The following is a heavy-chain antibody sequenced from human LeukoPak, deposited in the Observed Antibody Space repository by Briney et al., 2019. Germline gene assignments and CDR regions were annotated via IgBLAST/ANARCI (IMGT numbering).Heavy chain of an antibody. Sequence: SETLSLTCAVYGGSFSGYYWSWIRQPPGKGLEWIGEINHSGSTNYNPSLKSRVTISVDTSKNQFSLKLSSVTAADTAVYYCARGKTYYSGSGYSRTDFDYWGQGTLVTVSS. J-gene: IGHJ4*02. CDR3: ARGKTYYSGSGYSRTDFDY. V-gene: IGHV4-34*01. CDR1: GGSFSGYY. D-gene: IGHD3-10*01. CDR2: INHSGST.